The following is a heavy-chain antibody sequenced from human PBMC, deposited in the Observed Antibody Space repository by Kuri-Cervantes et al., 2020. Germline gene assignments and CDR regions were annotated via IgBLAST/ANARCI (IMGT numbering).Heavy chain of an antibody. J-gene: IGHJ6*03. Sequence: SVKVSCKASGGTFSSYAISWVRQAPGQGLEWMGGIIPIFGTPNYAQKFQGRVTITTDESTSTAYMELSSLRSEDTAVYYCARASCSSGCYYYYYYMDVWGKGTTVTVSS. CDR1: GGTFSSYA. CDR2: IIPIFGTP. CDR3: ARASCSSGCYYYYYYMDV. D-gene: IGHD6-19*01. V-gene: IGHV1-69*05.